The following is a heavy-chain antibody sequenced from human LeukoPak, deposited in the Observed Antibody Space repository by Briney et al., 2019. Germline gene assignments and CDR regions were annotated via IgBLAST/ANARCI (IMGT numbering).Heavy chain of an antibody. V-gene: IGHV3-7*01. CDR1: GFTFRSHW. J-gene: IGHJ5*02. CDR3: ARDRMVRDYYWFDP. CDR2: IKQDGSEK. D-gene: IGHD3-10*01. Sequence: GGSLRLLCGAWGFTFRSHWMSWVRQAPGKGLEGGANIKQDGSEKYYVESVKCRFTISRDNAKNSLYLQMNSLRAEDTAVYYCARDRMVRDYYWFDPWGQGTLVTVSS.